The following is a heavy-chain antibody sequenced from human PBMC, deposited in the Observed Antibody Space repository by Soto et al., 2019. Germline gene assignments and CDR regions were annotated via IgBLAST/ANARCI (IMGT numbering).Heavy chain of an antibody. Sequence: EVRLVESAGGLVRPGGSLRLSCEVSGLFFPPAWMNWVRQAPGKGLEWVARIYGGGGVNREYAVPVRGRFTISRDDSKNTVYLQMDSLQFGDTAVYFCVYQSEFIGSWQWGRGALVTVSS. CDR1: GLFFPPAW. CDR2: IYGGGGVNR. CDR3: VYQSEFIGSWQ. D-gene: IGHD3-16*02. V-gene: IGHV3-15*07. J-gene: IGHJ4*02.